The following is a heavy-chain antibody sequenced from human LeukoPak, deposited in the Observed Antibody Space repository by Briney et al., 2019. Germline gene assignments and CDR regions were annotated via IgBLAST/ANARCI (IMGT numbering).Heavy chain of an antibody. CDR1: GFTFYDYA. J-gene: IGHJ3*01. CDR2: ANRDSTTI. CDR3: AKDLAVGTTPRVYALDV. V-gene: IGHV3-9*01. D-gene: IGHD1-26*01. Sequence: SGRSLTLSCAASGFTFYDYAMHWVRQVPGKGLEWVGGANRDSTTIAYGDSVKGRFTIFRDNARSSLYLQMNSLRADDTALYYCAKDLAVGTTPRVYALDVWGQGTMVTVP.